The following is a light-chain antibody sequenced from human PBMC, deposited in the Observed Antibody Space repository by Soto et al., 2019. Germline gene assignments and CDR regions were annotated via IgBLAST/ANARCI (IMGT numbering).Light chain of an antibody. CDR1: QSVSSSY. CDR2: GAS. Sequence: EIVLTQSPGTLSLSPGERATLSCRASQSVSSSYLAWYQQKPGQAPRLLIYGASGRATGMPDRFSGSESGTDFTFTISRLEPEDVAVYYCQQYGSSSLTFGGGTKVEIK. J-gene: IGKJ4*01. V-gene: IGKV3-20*01. CDR3: QQYGSSSLT.